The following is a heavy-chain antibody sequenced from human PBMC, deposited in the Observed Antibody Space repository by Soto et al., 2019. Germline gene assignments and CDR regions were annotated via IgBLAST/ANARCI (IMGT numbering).Heavy chain of an antibody. CDR1: GYSFTSYC. Sequence: GESLKISCKGSGYSFTSYCIGWVRQMPGKGLEWMGIIYPGDSDTRYSPSFQGQVTISADKSISTAYLQWSSLKASDTAMYYCARHSVTGYYYYYGMDVWGQGTTVTVSS. J-gene: IGHJ6*02. V-gene: IGHV5-51*01. CDR3: ARHSVTGYYYYYGMDV. CDR2: IYPGDSDT. D-gene: IGHD2-8*02.